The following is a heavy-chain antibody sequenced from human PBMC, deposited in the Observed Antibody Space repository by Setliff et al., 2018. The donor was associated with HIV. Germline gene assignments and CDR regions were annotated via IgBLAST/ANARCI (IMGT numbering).Heavy chain of an antibody. Sequence: AGGSLRLSCAASRFTFTNYVMSWVRQAPGRGLEWVSSISPGGIDTYYADSVKGRFTISRDSYKDTAYLQMNSLRAEDTAVYFCVKDVVEMATIADGYYLDNWGQGTQVTVSS. CDR2: ISPGGIDT. D-gene: IGHD1-26*01. V-gene: IGHV3-23*01. J-gene: IGHJ1*01. CDR1: RFTFTNYV. CDR3: VKDVVEMATIADGYYLDN.